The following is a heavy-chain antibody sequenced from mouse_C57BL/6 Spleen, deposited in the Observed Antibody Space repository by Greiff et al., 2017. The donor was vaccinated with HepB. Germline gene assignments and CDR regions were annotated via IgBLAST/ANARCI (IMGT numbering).Heavy chain of an antibody. Sequence: EVQVVESGGGLVKPGGSLKLSCAASGFTFSSYAMSWVRQTPEKRLEWVATISDGGSYTYYPDNVKGRFTISRDNAKNNLYLQMSHLKSEDTAMYYCARDSDYDGDWYFDVWGTGTTVTVSS. CDR2: ISDGGSYT. CDR1: GFTFSSYA. V-gene: IGHV5-4*01. D-gene: IGHD2-4*01. J-gene: IGHJ1*03. CDR3: ARDSDYDGDWYFDV.